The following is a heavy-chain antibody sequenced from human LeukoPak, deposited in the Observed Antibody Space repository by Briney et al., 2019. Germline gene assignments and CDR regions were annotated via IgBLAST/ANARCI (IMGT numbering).Heavy chain of an antibody. CDR2: ISTSGSTI. D-gene: IGHD5-12*01. V-gene: IGHV3-11*04. CDR1: GFTFSDYY. Sequence: GGSLRLSCAASGFTFSDYYMSWIRQAPGKGLEWVSYISTSGSTIYYADSVKGRFTVSRDNAKKSLYLQMNSLRAEDTAVYYCARVRVATTGRYDALNLWGQGTMVTVSS. J-gene: IGHJ3*01. CDR3: ARVRVATTGRYDALNL.